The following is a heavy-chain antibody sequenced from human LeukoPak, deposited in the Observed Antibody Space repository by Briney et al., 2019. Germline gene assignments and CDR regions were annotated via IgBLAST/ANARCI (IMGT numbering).Heavy chain of an antibody. J-gene: IGHJ4*02. D-gene: IGHD1-26*01. Sequence: GGSLRLSCAASGFSFSDYGMHWVRQAPGKGLEWVAFIRYDGSYKYYADSVKGRFTLSRDNSKNTLYLQMNSLRAEDTAVYYCAKQAGATAYFDYWGQGTLVTVSS. CDR2: IRYDGSYK. CDR3: AKQAGATAYFDY. CDR1: GFSFSDYG. V-gene: IGHV3-30*02.